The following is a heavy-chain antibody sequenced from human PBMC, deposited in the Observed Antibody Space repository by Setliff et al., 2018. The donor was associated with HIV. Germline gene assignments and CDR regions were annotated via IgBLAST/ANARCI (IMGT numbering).Heavy chain of an antibody. CDR2: VYYTGKT. J-gene: IGHJ3*02. Sequence: SETLSLTCSVSGGSIVTGGFYYSWIRHRPGKGLEWIGTVYYTGKTYYNPSLQSRLTMSADTSKNQFSLKMRSVTAADTAVYFCARDLHANYHVVDIWGPGTMVTVSS. V-gene: IGHV4-31*03. CDR3: ARDLHANYHVVDI. CDR1: GGSIVTGGFY. D-gene: IGHD2-2*01.